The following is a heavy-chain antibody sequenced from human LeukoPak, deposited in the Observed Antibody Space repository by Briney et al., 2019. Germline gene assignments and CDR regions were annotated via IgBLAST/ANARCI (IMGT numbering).Heavy chain of an antibody. D-gene: IGHD3-10*01. Sequence: PSETLSLTCAVYGGSFSGYYWSWIRQPPGKGLEWIGEINHSGSTNYNPSLKSRVTISVDTSKNQLSLKLSSVTAADTAVYYCARARRYYGSGSYGPSFLFDYWGQGTLVTVSS. J-gene: IGHJ4*02. V-gene: IGHV4-34*01. CDR2: INHSGST. CDR3: ARARRYYGSGSYGPSFLFDY. CDR1: GGSFSGYY.